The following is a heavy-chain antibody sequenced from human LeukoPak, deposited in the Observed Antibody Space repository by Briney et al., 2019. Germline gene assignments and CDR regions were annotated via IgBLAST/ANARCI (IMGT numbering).Heavy chain of an antibody. Sequence: SETLSLTCTVSGDPISTYSWIWIRQPPGKGLECIGYISYSGSTNFNPSLQSRVTMSVATSKNQFSLKLNSVTAADTAVYYCAKAMSSAWNFDLWGRGTLVTVSS. D-gene: IGHD3-10*01. CDR3: AKAMSSAWNFDL. V-gene: IGHV4-59*01. J-gene: IGHJ2*01. CDR1: GDPISTYS. CDR2: ISYSGST.